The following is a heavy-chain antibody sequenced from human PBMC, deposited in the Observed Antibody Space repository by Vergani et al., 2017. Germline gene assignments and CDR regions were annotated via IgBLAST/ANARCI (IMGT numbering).Heavy chain of an antibody. Sequence: EVQLVESGGGLVKPGGSLRLSCAASGFTFSSYSMNWVRQAPGKGLEWVSSISSSSSYIYYADPVKGRFTISRDNAKNSLYLQMNSLRAEDTAVYYCASDGRCSIAVDIFIQHWGQGTLVTVSS. CDR3: ASDGRCSIAVDIFIQH. V-gene: IGHV3-21*01. J-gene: IGHJ1*01. D-gene: IGHD6-19*01. CDR2: ISSSSSYI. CDR1: GFTFSSYS.